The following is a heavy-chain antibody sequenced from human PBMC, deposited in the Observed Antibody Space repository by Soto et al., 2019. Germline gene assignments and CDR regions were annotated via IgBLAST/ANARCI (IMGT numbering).Heavy chain of an antibody. CDR1: GFIFRSYG. CDR2: ISHDGSNA. J-gene: IGHJ4*02. CDR3: AKQGIEVAGTDYFDS. Sequence: QVHLVESGGGVVQPGKSLRLSCAASGFIFRSYGVHWVRQAPGKGLEWVALISHDGSNAYYADAVNGRFTISRDNAKNTVYLQMNSLRAEDTAVYYCAKQGIEVAGTDYFDSWGQGALVTVAS. V-gene: IGHV3-30*18. D-gene: IGHD6-19*01.